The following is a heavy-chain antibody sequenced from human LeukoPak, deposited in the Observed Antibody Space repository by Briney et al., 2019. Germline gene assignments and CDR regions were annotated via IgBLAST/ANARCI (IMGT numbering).Heavy chain of an antibody. CDR2: IIPIFGTA. D-gene: IGHD3-22*01. CDR1: GGTFSSYA. CDR3: AANKAYDSSPRGFQH. J-gene: IGHJ1*01. Sequence: SVKVSCKASGGTFSSYAISWVRQAPGQGLEWMGGIIPIFGTANYAQKFQGRVTITTDESTSTAYMELSGLRSEDTAVYYCAANKAYDSSPRGFQHWGQGTLVTVSS. V-gene: IGHV1-69*05.